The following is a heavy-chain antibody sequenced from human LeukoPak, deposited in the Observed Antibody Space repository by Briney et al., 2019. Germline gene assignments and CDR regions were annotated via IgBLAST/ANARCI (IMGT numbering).Heavy chain of an antibody. CDR1: GFTFSSYS. CDR2: ISSSSSYI. CDR3: ARDRLGSPQRSYWFDP. D-gene: IGHD6-25*01. V-gene: IGHV3-21*01. J-gene: IGHJ5*02. Sequence: PGGSLRLSCAASGFTFSSYSMNWVRQAPGKGLGWVSSISSSSSYIYYADSVKGRFTISRDNAKNSLYLQMNSLRAEDTAVYYCARDRLGSPQRSYWFDPWGQGTLVTVSS.